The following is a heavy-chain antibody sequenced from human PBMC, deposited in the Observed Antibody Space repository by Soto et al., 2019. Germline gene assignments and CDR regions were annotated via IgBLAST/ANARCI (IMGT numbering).Heavy chain of an antibody. V-gene: IGHV4-59*01. D-gene: IGHD1-26*01. J-gene: IGHJ3*02. CDR3: ARATVPATCCAFDI. CDR2: IYSSGNI. Sequence: SETLSLTCTVSGDYISSYHWSWIRRPPGKGLEWVGFIYSSGNINYNPSLKSRVTISTDTSKNQFSLKLTSVTAADTGVYYCARATVPATCCAFDIWGQGTMVTVSS. CDR1: GDYISSYH.